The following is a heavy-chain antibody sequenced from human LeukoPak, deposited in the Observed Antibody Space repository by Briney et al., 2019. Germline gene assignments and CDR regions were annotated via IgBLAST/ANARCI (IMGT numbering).Heavy chain of an antibody. CDR3: ARSSSGTHPDY. D-gene: IGHD3-10*01. V-gene: IGHV3-64*01. CDR1: GFTFSTYP. Sequence: PGGSLRLSCAASGFTFSTYPMHWVRQAPGKGLEYVSAISSNGGSTFYANSVKGRFTISRDNSKNTLYLQMNSLRAEDTAVYYCARSSSGTHPDYWGQGTLVTVSS. CDR2: ISSNGGST. J-gene: IGHJ4*02.